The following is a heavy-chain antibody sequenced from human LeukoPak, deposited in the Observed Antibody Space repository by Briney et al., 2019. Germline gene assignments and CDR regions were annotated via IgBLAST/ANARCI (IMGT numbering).Heavy chain of an antibody. V-gene: IGHV3-48*03. CDR2: ISRTGNSI. J-gene: IGHJ3*02. CDR1: GFTLTSYE. D-gene: IGHD1-14*01. Sequence: GGSLRLSCAASGFTLTSYEMNWVRLAPGKGLEWISYISRTGNSIYYADSVKGRFTVSRDSAKNSLYLQLSSLRAEDTAVYYCAKAGGFHFAFDIWGQGTMVTVSS. CDR3: AKAGGFHFAFDI.